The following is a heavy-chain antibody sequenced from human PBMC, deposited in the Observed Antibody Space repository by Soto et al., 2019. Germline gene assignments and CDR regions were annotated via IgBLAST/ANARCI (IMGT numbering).Heavy chain of an antibody. V-gene: IGHV3-48*01. J-gene: IGHJ3*02. D-gene: IGHD2-2*01. CDR3: ARDGHCSSTSCYLGAFDI. Sequence: PGGSLRLSCAASGFTFSSYSMNWVLQAPGKGLEWVSYISSSSSTIYYADSVKGRFTISRDNAKNSLYLQMNSLRAEDTAVYYCARDGHCSSTSCYLGAFDIWGQGTMVTVSS. CDR1: GFTFSSYS. CDR2: ISSSSSTI.